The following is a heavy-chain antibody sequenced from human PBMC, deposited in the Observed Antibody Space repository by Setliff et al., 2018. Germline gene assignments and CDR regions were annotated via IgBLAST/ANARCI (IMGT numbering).Heavy chain of an antibody. CDR2: INPGDAYK. Sequence: ASVKVSCKASGYSFTTYAVPWVRQSPGQGLEWMGWINPGDAYKSYSESFQGRDTIYMDTSASTVSRELSSMSSEETALYYCARGRGNDYGDFRYYYYMDVWGKGTTFTVSS. CDR1: GYSFTTYA. D-gene: IGHD4-17*01. V-gene: IGHV1-3*01. CDR3: ARGRGNDYGDFRYYYYMDV. J-gene: IGHJ6*03.